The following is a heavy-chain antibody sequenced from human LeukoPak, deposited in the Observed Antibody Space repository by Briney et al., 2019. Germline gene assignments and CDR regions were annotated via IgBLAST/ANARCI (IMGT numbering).Heavy chain of an antibody. Sequence: GGSLRLSCAVSGFTFSSYAMYWVRQAPGKGPEWVAVISYDGSNIYYVDSVKGRFAISRDNSKSTVYLQMNSLRPEDTAVYYCARDSRPYSYYFYAMDAWGQGTTVTVSS. V-gene: IGHV3-30*09. J-gene: IGHJ6*02. CDR2: ISYDGSNI. CDR1: GFTFSSYA. CDR3: ARDSRPYSYYFYAMDA. D-gene: IGHD4-11*01.